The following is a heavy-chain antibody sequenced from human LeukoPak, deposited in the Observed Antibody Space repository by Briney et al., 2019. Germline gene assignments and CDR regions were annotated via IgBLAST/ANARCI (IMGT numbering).Heavy chain of an antibody. Sequence: SETLSLTCTVSGGSISSYYWGWIRQPPGKGLEWIGYIYYSGSTNYNPSLKSRVTISVDTSKNQFSLKLSSVTAADTAVYYCARHQMGLNAFDIWGQGTMVTVSS. J-gene: IGHJ3*02. D-gene: IGHD1-26*01. CDR3: ARHQMGLNAFDI. CDR1: GGSISSYY. CDR2: IYYSGST. V-gene: IGHV4-59*08.